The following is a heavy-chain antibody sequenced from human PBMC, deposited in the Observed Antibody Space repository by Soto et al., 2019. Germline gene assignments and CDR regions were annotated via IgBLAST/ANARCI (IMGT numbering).Heavy chain of an antibody. D-gene: IGHD3-10*01. CDR3: ARAVRSGSYPYYYYGMDV. Sequence: EVQVVESGGGLVQPGGSLRLSCAASGFTFSSYWMHWVRQAPGKGLVWVSRINSDGSSTSYADSVKGRFTISRDNAKNTLYLQMTSLRAEDTAVYYGARAVRSGSYPYYYYGMDVWGQGTTVTVSS. J-gene: IGHJ6*02. V-gene: IGHV3-74*01. CDR1: GFTFSSYW. CDR2: INSDGSST.